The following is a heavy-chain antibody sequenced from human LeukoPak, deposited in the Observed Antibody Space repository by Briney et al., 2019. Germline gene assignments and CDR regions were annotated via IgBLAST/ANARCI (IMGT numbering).Heavy chain of an antibody. CDR2: INPNSGGT. V-gene: IGHV1-2*02. CDR3: ARGPNIYGSGRSWFDP. J-gene: IGHJ5*02. D-gene: IGHD3-10*01. CDR1: GYTFTYYY. Sequence: ASVKVSCKASGYTFTYYYAYWIRQAPGQGLEWMGWINPNSGGTNYAQKFQGRVTMTRDTSIRTVYMELSRLKSDDTAVYYCARGPNIYGSGRSWFDPWGQGTLVTVSS.